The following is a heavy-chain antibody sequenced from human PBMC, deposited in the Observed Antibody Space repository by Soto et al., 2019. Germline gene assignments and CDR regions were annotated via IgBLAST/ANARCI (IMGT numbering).Heavy chain of an antibody. D-gene: IGHD1-1*01. CDR2: ISYSGST. V-gene: IGHV4-31*03. CDR3: ARGRYVADAFDL. J-gene: IGHJ3*01. CDR1: GGSISRCGFY. Sequence: QVQLQESGPGLVKPSQTLSLTCTVSGGSISRCGFYWSWIRQHPGKGLEWIGYISYSGSTYYNPSLKSRVTISVDTSKNQFSLKLSSVTAEDTAVYYCARGRYVADAFDLLGQGTMGPGSS.